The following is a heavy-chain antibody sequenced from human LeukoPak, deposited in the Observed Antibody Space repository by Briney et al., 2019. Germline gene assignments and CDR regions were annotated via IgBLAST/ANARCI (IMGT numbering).Heavy chain of an antibody. CDR2: IYWDDDK. J-gene: IGHJ4*02. CDR1: GFSLSTSGVG. V-gene: IGHV2-5*02. Sequence: GPTLVKPTQTLTLTCTFSGFSLSTSGVGVGWIRQPPGKALEWLALIYWDDDKRYSPSLKSRLTITKDTSKNQVVLTMTNMDPVDTATYYCAHRRITMVRGVIGFDYWGQGTLVTVSS. D-gene: IGHD3-10*01. CDR3: AHRRITMVRGVIGFDY.